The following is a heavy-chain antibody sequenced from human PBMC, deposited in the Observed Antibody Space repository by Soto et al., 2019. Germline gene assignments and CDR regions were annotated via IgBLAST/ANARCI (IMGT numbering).Heavy chain of an antibody. V-gene: IGHV1-18*01. CDR1: GYTFTSYG. CDR3: ARDWWTLGDYSRFDY. Sequence: ASVKVSCKASGYTFTSYGISWVRQAPGQGLEWMGWISAYNGNTNYAQKLQGRVTMTTDTSTSTAYMELRSLRSDDTAVYYCARDWWTLGDYSRFDYWGQGTLVTVSS. J-gene: IGHJ4*02. D-gene: IGHD4-17*01. CDR2: ISAYNGNT.